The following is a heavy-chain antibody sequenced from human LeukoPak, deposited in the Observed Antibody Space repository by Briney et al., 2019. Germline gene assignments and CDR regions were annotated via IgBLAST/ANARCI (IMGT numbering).Heavy chain of an antibody. CDR1: GFTFNTYS. CDR2: ISGLSTYI. CDR3: ARSSGTGGPYYFDF. J-gene: IGHJ4*02. D-gene: IGHD3/OR15-3a*01. Sequence: PGGSLRLSCAASGFTFNTYSMNWVRQAPGKGLEWVSSISGLSTYIYYPDSMSGRFTISRDNAKNSLFLLLSSLRAEETAVYFCARSSGTGGPYYFDFWGQGSLVTVSS. V-gene: IGHV3-21*04.